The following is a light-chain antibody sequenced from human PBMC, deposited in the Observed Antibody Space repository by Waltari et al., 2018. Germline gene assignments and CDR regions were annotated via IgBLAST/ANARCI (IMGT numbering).Light chain of an antibody. J-gene: IGKJ2*02. CDR1: QSISKH. CDR2: AAS. Sequence: DIQMTQSPSSLSASVGDRVTITCRASQSISKHLNWYQQKPGKAPSLLIYAASSLESGVPSRFSGSGSGTEFTLTISSLQPEDFAAYYCQQSYSSPRTFGQGTKLEIK. CDR3: QQSYSSPRT. V-gene: IGKV1-39*01.